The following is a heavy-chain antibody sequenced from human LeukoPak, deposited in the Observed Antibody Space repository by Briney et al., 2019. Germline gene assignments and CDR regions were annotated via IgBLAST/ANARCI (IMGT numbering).Heavy chain of an antibody. Sequence: GGSLRLSCAASRVTFNSYAMSWVRQAPGKGLEWVSAISGSGGSTYYADSVKGRFTIPRDNSKNTLYLQMNSLRAEDTAVYCCAKVGTVYYFDYWGQGTLVTVSS. CDR1: RVTFNSYA. V-gene: IGHV3-23*01. CDR2: ISGSGGST. D-gene: IGHD4-17*01. J-gene: IGHJ4*02. CDR3: AKVGTVYYFDY.